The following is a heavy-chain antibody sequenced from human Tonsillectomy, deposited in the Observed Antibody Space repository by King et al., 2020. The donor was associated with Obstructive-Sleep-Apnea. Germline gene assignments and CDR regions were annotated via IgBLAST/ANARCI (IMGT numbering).Heavy chain of an antibody. CDR3: ARHGGFYDILTGPLPRDYYYGMDV. D-gene: IGHD3-9*01. Sequence: QLVQSGAEVKKPGESLKISCKGSGYSFTSYWIGWVRQMPGKGLEWMGIIYPGDSDTRYSPSFQGQVTISADKSISTAYLQWRSLKDSDTAMYYCARHGGFYDILTGPLPRDYYYGMDVWGQGTTVTVSS. V-gene: IGHV5-51*01. CDR2: IYPGDSDT. CDR1: GYSFTSYW. J-gene: IGHJ6*02.